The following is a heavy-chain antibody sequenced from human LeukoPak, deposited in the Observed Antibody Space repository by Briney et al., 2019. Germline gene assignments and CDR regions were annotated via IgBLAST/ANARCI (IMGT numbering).Heavy chain of an antibody. CDR2: IYSGGST. J-gene: IGHJ4*02. D-gene: IGHD3-3*01. CDR1: GFTVSSNY. Sequence: AGGSLRLSCAASGFTVSSNYMSWVRQAPGKGLEWVSVIYSGGSTYYADSVKGRSTISRDNSKNTLYLQMNSLRADDTAVYYCAGRFSFDYWGQGTLVTVSS. CDR3: AGRFSFDY. V-gene: IGHV3-53*01.